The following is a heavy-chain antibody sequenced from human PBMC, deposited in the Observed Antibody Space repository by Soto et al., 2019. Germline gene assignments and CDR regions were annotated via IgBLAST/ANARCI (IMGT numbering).Heavy chain of an antibody. V-gene: IGHV3-23*01. Sequence: WGSLRLSCAASGFPFGENAMSWVRQAPGKGLEWVSGISDSGATTYYADSVRGRFTISRDNSKNKLYLQMKSLRAEDSASYYCAKEDTSSGSLDYWGQGALVTVSS. CDR1: GFPFGENA. J-gene: IGHJ4*02. CDR2: ISDSGATT. D-gene: IGHD6-19*01. CDR3: AKEDTSSGSLDY.